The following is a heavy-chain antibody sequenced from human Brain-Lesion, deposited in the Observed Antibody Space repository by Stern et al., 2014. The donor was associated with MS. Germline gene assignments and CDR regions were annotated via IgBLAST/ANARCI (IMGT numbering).Heavy chain of an antibody. V-gene: IGHV1-2*04. CDR1: GYTFTGYY. D-gene: IGHD3-22*01. Sequence: VQLLESGAEVKKPGASVKVSCKASGYTFTGYYMHCVRQAPGQGLEWMGWINPKSGGTNYAQKFQGWVTMTRDTSINTAYMELSRLRSDDTAVYYCATYYYDSTGYNDFWGQGTLVTVSS. J-gene: IGHJ4*02. CDR3: ATYYYDSTGYNDF. CDR2: INPKSGGT.